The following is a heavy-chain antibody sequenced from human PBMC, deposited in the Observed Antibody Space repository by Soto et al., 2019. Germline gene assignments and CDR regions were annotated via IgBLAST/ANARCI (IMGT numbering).Heavy chain of an antibody. CDR2: ITGSGAGT. CDR1: GFTFSGYA. J-gene: IGHJ4*02. CDR3: AKYTSGWDFDH. V-gene: IGHV3-23*01. Sequence: GGSLRLSCAASGFTFSGYAMSWVRQAPVKGLEWVSAITGSGAGTYYADSVRGRFTISRDNSKNTLYLQMNSLRAEDTAVYYCAKYTSGWDFDHWGQGTLVTVSS. D-gene: IGHD6-19*01.